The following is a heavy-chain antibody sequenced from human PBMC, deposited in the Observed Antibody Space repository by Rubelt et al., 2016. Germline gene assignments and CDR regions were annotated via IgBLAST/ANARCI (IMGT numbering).Heavy chain of an antibody. CDR2: IYYSGTT. D-gene: IGHD3-9*01. CDR3: ARDLGITIFRGGMDV. CDR1: GGSISSSSYY. J-gene: IGHJ6*02. Sequence: QLQLQESGPGLVKPSETLSLTCTVSGGSISSSSYYWGWIRQPPGKGLEWIGSIYYSGTTYYNPSLKWRVTISLDTSKNQFSLKLSSVTAADTAVYYCARDLGITIFRGGMDVWGQGTTVTVSS. V-gene: IGHV4-39*02.